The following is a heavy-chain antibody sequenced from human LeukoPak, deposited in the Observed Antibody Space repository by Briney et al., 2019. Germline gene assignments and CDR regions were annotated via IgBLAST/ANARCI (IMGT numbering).Heavy chain of an antibody. CDR2: ISSSSSYI. Sequence: GGSLRLSCAASGFTFSSYGMHWVRQAPGKGLEWVSSISSSSSYIYYAGSVKGRFTISRDNAKNSLYLQMNSLRAEDTAVYYCARDRGSSSWPDAFDIWGQGTMVTVSS. CDR3: ARDRGSSSWPDAFDI. J-gene: IGHJ3*02. CDR1: GFTFSSYG. D-gene: IGHD6-13*01. V-gene: IGHV3-21*01.